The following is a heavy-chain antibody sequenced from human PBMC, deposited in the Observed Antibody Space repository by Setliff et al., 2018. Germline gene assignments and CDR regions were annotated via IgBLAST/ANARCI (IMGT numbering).Heavy chain of an antibody. Sequence: ASVKVSCKAFGYTFAKYGTSWVRQAPGQGPEWMGWISGYNGYTVYAQKLQGRVTVTTDTPTSTGYLELWSLTSDDTAVYYCARSPPNRGSGSGWYGDFWGQGTLVTVSS. D-gene: IGHD6-19*01. CDR1: GYTFAKYG. J-gene: IGHJ4*02. CDR3: ARSPPNRGSGSGWYGDF. V-gene: IGHV1-18*01. CDR2: ISGYNGYT.